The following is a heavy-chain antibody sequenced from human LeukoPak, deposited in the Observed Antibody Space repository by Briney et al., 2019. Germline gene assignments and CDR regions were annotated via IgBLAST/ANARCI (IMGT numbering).Heavy chain of an antibody. D-gene: IGHD6-13*01. CDR1: RFTFTRYW. CDR3: ARDLDVQQQLVSFDY. CDR2: LKQDGSEK. Sequence: SGGSLRVSCAAPRFTFTRYWMSWVRQAPGNGLECVAHLKQDGSEKYYGDTVKGQFTISRDNPKNSLYLRMNSLRAEDTAVYYCARDLDVQQQLVSFDYWGQGTLVSVSS. V-gene: IGHV3-7*03. J-gene: IGHJ4*02.